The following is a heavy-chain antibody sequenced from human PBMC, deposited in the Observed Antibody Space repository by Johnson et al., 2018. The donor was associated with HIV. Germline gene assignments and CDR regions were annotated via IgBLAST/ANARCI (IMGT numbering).Heavy chain of an antibody. CDR3: ARDRKWVGARSGDAFDI. D-gene: IGHD2-15*01. CDR2: IKQDGSER. V-gene: IGHV3-7*01. CDR1: GFTFSSYW. J-gene: IGHJ3*02. Sequence: EVQLVESGGGVVQAGGSLRLSCAASGFTFSSYWMSWVRQVPGNGLEWVATIKQDGSERYHVDSVKGRFPISRDNAKKSLYLQMNSLRAEDTAVFYCARDRKWVGARSGDAFDIWGQGTMVTVSS.